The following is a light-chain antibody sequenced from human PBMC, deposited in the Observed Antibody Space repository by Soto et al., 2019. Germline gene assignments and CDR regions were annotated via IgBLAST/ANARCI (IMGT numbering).Light chain of an antibody. CDR1: SSNIGTKT. CDR2: TDN. CDR3: ASWDDSLTGAV. V-gene: IGLV1-44*01. Sequence: QSVLTQPPSASGAPGQRVIISCSGSSSNIGTKTVSWYQQLPGTAPKLLIYTDNQRPSGVPDRFSGSKSGTSASLAISGLQSEDEADYYCASWDDSLTGAVFGGGTKVTVL. J-gene: IGLJ2*01.